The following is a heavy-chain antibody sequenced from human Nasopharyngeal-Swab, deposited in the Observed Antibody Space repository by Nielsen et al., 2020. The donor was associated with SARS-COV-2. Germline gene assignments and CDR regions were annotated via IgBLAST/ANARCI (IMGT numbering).Heavy chain of an antibody. V-gene: IGHV4-39*01. Sequence: RQAPGKGLEWIGSIYYAGSSSYSGRTYYNPSLENRVTISVDTSKNRFSLKVNSVTAADTAVYYCARHQDDFWSGYFVFDCWGQGALVTVS. CDR2: IYYAGSSSYSGRT. D-gene: IGHD3-3*01. CDR3: ARHQDDFWSGYFVFDC. J-gene: IGHJ4*02.